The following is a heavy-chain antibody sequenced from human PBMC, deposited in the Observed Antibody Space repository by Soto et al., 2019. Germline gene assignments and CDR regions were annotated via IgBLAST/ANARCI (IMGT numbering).Heavy chain of an antibody. CDR2: IYYSGSA. J-gene: IGHJ6*02. V-gene: IGHV4-61*01. CDR3: ARGVGFGYYYYHLER. Sequence: PSETLSLTCTVSGDSVTSVSDYWSWIRQPPGKGLEWIGYIYYSGSADYNPSLGSRVTISIDTSKNQFSLKLTSVTAADTAGYYCARGVGFGYYYYHLERWGQGTTVSVSS. CDR1: GDSVTSVSDY. D-gene: IGHD3-10*01.